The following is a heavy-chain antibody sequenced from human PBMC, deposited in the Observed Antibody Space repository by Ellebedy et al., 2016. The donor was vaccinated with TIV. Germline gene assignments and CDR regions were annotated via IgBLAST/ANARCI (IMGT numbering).Heavy chain of an antibody. CDR2: IRQEGDVK. CDR1: GFNFRSYW. J-gene: IGHJ5*01. Sequence: GESLKISCIASGFNFRSYWMTWVRQAPGKGLEWVANIRQEGDVKYYVDSVEGRFTISRDNAKNSLYLQMKSLRVDDTAVYYCARRGSYGDYAVQVNNWFDSWGQGTPVTVSP. D-gene: IGHD4-17*01. CDR3: ARRGSYGDYAVQVNNWFDS. V-gene: IGHV3-7*01.